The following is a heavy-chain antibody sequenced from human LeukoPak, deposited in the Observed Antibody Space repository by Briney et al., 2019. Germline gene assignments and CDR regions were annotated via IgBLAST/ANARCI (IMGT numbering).Heavy chain of an antibody. D-gene: IGHD4-17*01. Sequence: GGSLRLSCAASGFTFSSYTMNWVRQAPGRGLEWVSCISSSSTYMLYADSAKGRFTISRDNAKNSLYLQMNSLRAEDTAVYYCAKLTYDYGDFDYWGQGTLVTVPS. J-gene: IGHJ4*02. CDR1: GFTFSSYT. V-gene: IGHV3-21*04. CDR2: ISSSSTYM. CDR3: AKLTYDYGDFDY.